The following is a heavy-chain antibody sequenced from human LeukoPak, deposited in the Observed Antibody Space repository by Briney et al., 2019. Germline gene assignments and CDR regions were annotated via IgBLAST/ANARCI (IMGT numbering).Heavy chain of an antibody. CDR3: ARAGYYYDSSGYSPLSY. J-gene: IGHJ4*02. CDR1: GFTFSSYW. V-gene: IGHV3-7*01. Sequence: GFLRLSCAASGFTFSSYWMSWVRQAPGKGLEWVANIKQDGSEKYYVDSVKGRFTISRDNAKNSLYLQMNSLRAEDTAVYYCARAGYYYDSSGYSPLSYWGQGTLVTVSS. CDR2: IKQDGSEK. D-gene: IGHD3-22*01.